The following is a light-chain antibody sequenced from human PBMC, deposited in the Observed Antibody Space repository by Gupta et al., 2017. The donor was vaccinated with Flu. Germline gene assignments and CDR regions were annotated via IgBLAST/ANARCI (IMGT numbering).Light chain of an antibody. CDR1: SRDVGGHNH. CDR3: SSDASSNTVV. J-gene: IGLJ2*01. Sequence: QSALTQPPSASGSPGQSVTSSCPGTSRDVGGHNHVSWYQQPPGKAPTLMIYEVSKRTAGVPVRFSASKSGTTASLTVSAPQAEEEADYYCSSDASSNTVVFGGGTKLTVL. CDR2: EVS. V-gene: IGLV2-8*01.